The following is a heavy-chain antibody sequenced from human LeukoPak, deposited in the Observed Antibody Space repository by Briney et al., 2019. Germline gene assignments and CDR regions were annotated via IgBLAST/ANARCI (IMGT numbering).Heavy chain of an antibody. V-gene: IGHV3-23*01. CDR2: ASGSGGST. Sequence: GGSLRLSCAASGFTFSSYAMSWVRQAPGKGLEWVSSASGSGGSTYYADSVKGRFIISRDNSKNTLYLQMNSLRAEDTAVYYCAKGGDGYNYYFDYWGQETLVTVSS. CDR1: GFTFSSYA. J-gene: IGHJ4*02. CDR3: AKGGDGYNYYFDY. D-gene: IGHD5-24*01.